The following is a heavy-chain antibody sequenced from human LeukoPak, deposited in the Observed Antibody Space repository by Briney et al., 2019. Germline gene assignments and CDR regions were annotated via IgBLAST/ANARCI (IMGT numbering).Heavy chain of an antibody. J-gene: IGHJ4*02. D-gene: IGHD1-26*01. Sequence: SVKVSCKASNYTFTSYGISWVRQAPGQGLEWMGGIIPVFGTANYAQKFQGRVTITADESTSTAYMELSSLRSEDTAVYYCAAAIGSYAQDYWGQGTLVTVSS. CDR3: AAAIGSYAQDY. V-gene: IGHV1-69*13. CDR1: NYTFTSYG. CDR2: IIPVFGTA.